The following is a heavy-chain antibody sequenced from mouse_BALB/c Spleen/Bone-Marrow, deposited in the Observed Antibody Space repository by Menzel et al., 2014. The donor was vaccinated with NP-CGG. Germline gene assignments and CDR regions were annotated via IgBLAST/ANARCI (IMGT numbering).Heavy chain of an antibody. J-gene: IGHJ2*01. CDR1: GFNIKDTY. CDR2: IDPASGNT. D-gene: IGHD2-14*01. CDR3: ASYRLRTYFDY. Sequence: EVQLQQSGAELVKPGASVRLSCTASGFNIKDTYIHWVKQRPEQGLEWIGRIDPASGNTKYDPKFQGKATITADTSSNTAYLQLSSLTSEDTAVYYCASYRLRTYFDYWGQGTTLTVSS. V-gene: IGHV14-3*02.